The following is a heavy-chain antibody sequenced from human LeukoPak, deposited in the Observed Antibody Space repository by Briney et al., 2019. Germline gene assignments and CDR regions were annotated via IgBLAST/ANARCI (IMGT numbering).Heavy chain of an antibody. CDR3: ARGLGHYYYYYMDV. CDR2: IIPILGIA. D-gene: IGHD7-27*01. J-gene: IGHJ6*03. V-gene: IGHV1-69*04. Sequence: SVKVSCKASGGTFSSYAISWVRQAPGQGLEWMGRIIPILGIANYAQKFQGRVTIIADKSTSTAYMELSSLRSEDTAVYYCARGLGHYYYYYMDVWGKGTTVTVSS. CDR1: GGTFSSYA.